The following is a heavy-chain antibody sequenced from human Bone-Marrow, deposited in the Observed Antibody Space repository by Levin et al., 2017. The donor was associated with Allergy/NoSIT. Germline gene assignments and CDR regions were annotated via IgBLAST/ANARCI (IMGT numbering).Heavy chain of an antibody. CDR2: ISSSSSTI. Sequence: GESLKISCAASGFTFSSYSMNWVRQAPGKGLEWVSYISSSSSTIYYADSVKGRFTISRDNAKNSLYLQMNSLRAEDTAVYYCARDGVLWFGELVLDYWGQGTLVTVSS. D-gene: IGHD3-10*01. J-gene: IGHJ4*02. CDR3: ARDGVLWFGELVLDY. V-gene: IGHV3-48*01. CDR1: GFTFSSYS.